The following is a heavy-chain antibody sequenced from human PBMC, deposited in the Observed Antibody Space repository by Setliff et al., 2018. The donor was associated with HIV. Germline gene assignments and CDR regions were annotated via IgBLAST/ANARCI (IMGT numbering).Heavy chain of an antibody. CDR2: IIPIFGTA. CDR1: GGIFVHYA. J-gene: IGHJ4*02. V-gene: IGHV1-69*05. Sequence: SVKVSCKTSGGIFVHYAMSWVRQAPGQGLEWMGGIIPIFGTAIYAPKFQGRVTLTTNESTSTAYLELRSLRSEDTAVYYCAIDVIGGWLRPMPDFWGPGTLVTVS. CDR3: AIDVIGGWLRPMPDF. D-gene: IGHD5-12*01.